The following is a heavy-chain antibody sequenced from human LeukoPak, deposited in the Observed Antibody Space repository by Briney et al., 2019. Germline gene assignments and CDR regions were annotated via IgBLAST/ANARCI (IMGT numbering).Heavy chain of an antibody. CDR2: IYYSGST. D-gene: IGHD6-19*01. CDR1: GGSISSRY. J-gene: IGHJ6*03. CDR3: AREVRGSGWYFEYYYYMNV. V-gene: IGHV4-59*11. Sequence: PSETLSLTCTVSGGSISSRYWSWIRQPPGKGLEWIGYIYYSGSTNYNPSLKSRVTISVDTSKNQFSLKLSSVTAADTAVYYCAREVRGSGWYFEYYYYMNVWGKGTTVTVSS.